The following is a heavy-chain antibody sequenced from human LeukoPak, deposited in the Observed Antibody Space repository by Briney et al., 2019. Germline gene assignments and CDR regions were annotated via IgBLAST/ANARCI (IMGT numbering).Heavy chain of an antibody. CDR2: VNPYNGGT. V-gene: IGHV1-2*02. Sequence: ASVKVSCKASGYTFTAYYMHWVRQAPGQGLEWMGWVNPYNGGTNYAQKFQGRVTMTRDTSISSAYMELNSLTSDDTAVYYCARDLGYDILTGYGWFDPWGQGTLVTVSS. D-gene: IGHD3-9*01. J-gene: IGHJ5*02. CDR3: ARDLGYDILTGYGWFDP. CDR1: GYTFTAYY.